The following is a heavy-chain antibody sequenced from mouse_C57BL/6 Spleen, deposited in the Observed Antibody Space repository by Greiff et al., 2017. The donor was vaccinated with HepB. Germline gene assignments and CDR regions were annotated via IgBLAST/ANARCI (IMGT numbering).Heavy chain of an antibody. V-gene: IGHV5-2*01. CDR1: EYEFPSHD. CDR3: ARHNDRYYGMDY. CDR2: INSDGGST. Sequence: DVMLVESGGGLVQPGESLKLSCESNEYEFPSHDMSWVRKTPEKRLELVAAINSDGGSTYYPDTMERRFIISRDNTKKTLYLQMSRLRSEDTALYYCARHNDRYYGMDYWGQGTSVTVSS. D-gene: IGHD2-3*01. J-gene: IGHJ4*01.